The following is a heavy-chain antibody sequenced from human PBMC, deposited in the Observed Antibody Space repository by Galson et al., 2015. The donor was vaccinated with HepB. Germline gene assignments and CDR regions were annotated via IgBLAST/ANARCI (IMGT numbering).Heavy chain of an antibody. D-gene: IGHD3-3*01. V-gene: IGHV4-39*01. Sequence: SETLSLTCSVSGASIDSSTYYWGWIRQPPGKGLEWIGNIYYSGSTFYAPSLQSRVRISVDTSKSLVSLSLSSATAADTAVYYCARCSRYDDATEYYFDYWGQGTLVTVAS. J-gene: IGHJ4*02. CDR1: GASIDSSTYY. CDR3: ARCSRYDDATEYYFDY. CDR2: IYYSGST.